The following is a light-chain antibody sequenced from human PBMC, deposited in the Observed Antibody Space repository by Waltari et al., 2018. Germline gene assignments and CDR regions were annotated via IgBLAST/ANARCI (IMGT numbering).Light chain of an antibody. CDR2: EDS. V-gene: IGLV3-10*01. J-gene: IGLJ2*01. CDR1: DLPKQY. Sequence: SYARTRPPSVSLSPGPPARIPDSAYDLPKQYTNWYQQKSGQAPVLVIYEDSKRPSGIPERFSGSSSGTMATLTISGAQVEDEADYYCYSTDSSGNHRPVFGGGTKLTVL. CDR3: YSTDSSGNHRPV.